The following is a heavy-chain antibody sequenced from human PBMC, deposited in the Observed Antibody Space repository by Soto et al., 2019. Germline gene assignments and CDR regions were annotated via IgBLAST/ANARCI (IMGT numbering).Heavy chain of an antibody. CDR3: ASPTPGYCSGGSCYSPRS. V-gene: IGHV1-69*13. J-gene: IGHJ5*02. D-gene: IGHD2-15*01. Sequence: SVKVSCKASGGTFSSYAISWVRQAPGQGLEWMGGIIPIFGTANYAQKFQGRVTITADESTSTAYMELSSLRSEDTAVYYCASPTPGYCSGGSCYSPRSWGQGTLVTVSS. CDR1: GGTFSSYA. CDR2: IIPIFGTA.